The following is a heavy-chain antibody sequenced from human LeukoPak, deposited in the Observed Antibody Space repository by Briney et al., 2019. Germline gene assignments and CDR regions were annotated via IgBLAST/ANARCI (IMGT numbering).Heavy chain of an antibody. CDR3: AKVPDYYDSSGYYDWLDP. CDR1: GFTFSSYS. J-gene: IGHJ5*02. V-gene: IGHV3-23*01. Sequence: GGSLRLSCAASGFTFSSYSMNWVRQAPGKGLEWVSSISGIGGSTYYADSVKGRFTISRDNSKNTLYLQMHSLRAEDTAVYYCAKVPDYYDSSGYYDWLDPWGQGTLVTVSS. D-gene: IGHD3-22*01. CDR2: ISGIGGST.